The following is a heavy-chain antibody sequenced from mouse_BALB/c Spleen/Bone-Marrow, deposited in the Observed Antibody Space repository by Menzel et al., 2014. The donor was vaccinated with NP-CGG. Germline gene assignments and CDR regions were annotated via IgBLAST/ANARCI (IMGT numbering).Heavy chain of an antibody. CDR2: IYPSDSYT. Sequence: VQLQQSGAELVRSGASVKLSCKASGYTFTSYWINWVKQRPGQGLEWIGNIYPSDSYTNYNQKFKDKATLTVDKSSTTAYMQLSSPTSEDSAVYYCTRGGSSPYYFDYWGQGTTLTVSS. J-gene: IGHJ2*01. V-gene: IGHV1-69*02. CDR3: TRGGSSPYYFDY. CDR1: GYTFTSYW. D-gene: IGHD1-1*01.